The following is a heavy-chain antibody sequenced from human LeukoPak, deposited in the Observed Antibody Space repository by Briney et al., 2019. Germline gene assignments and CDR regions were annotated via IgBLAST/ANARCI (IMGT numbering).Heavy chain of an antibody. CDR3: AQDSAVYYDSVWGSSPFDY. Sequence: GGSLRLSCAASGFMFSSNWMSWVRLAPGKGLEWVANIKEDGTETYYVDSVKGRFTISRDNSKNTLYLQMNSLRAEDTAVYYCAQDSAVYYDSVWGSSPFDYWGQGTLVTVSS. D-gene: IGHD3-16*01. CDR2: IKEDGTET. V-gene: IGHV3-7*03. CDR1: GFMFSSNW. J-gene: IGHJ4*02.